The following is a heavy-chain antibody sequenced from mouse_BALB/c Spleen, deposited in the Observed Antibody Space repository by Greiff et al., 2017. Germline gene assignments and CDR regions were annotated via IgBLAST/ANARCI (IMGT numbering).Heavy chain of an antibody. CDR3: ARGYYDYFDY. Sequence: EVQGVESGGGLVQPGGSLKLSCAASGFTFSSYTMSWVRQTPEKRLEWVAYISNGGGSTYYPDSVKGRFTISRDNARNILYLQMSSLRSEDTAMYYCARGYYDYFDYWGEGTTLTVSS. J-gene: IGHJ2*01. CDR2: ISNGGGST. V-gene: IGHV5-12-2*01. CDR1: GFTFSSYT. D-gene: IGHD2-1*01.